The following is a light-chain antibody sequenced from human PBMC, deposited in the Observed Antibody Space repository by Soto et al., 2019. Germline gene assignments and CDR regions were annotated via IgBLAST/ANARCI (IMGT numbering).Light chain of an antibody. V-gene: IGKV3-11*01. J-gene: IGKJ1*01. CDR2: GAS. Sequence: ETVMTQSPATLSVSPGQGATLSCRASQRVGNDLAWYQQKRGQAPRLLIWGASIRATGLPDRFSGGGSGTDFTLTISSLEPEDFAVYYCQQRSEWPRTFGQGTKVDI. CDR1: QRVGND. CDR3: QQRSEWPRT.